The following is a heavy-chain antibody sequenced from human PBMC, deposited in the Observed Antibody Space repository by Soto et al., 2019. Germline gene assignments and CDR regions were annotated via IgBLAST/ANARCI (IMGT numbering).Heavy chain of an antibody. CDR1: GGSISSSSYY. J-gene: IGHJ4*02. CDR2: IYYGGST. V-gene: IGHV4-39*01. Sequence: SETLSLTCTVSGGSISSSSYYWGWIRQPPGKGLEWIGSIYYGGSTYYNPSLRSRVTISVDTSKNQFSLKLSSVTAADTAVYYCARQGRYSSGWPVFDYWGQGTLVTVSS. CDR3: ARQGRYSSGWPVFDY. D-gene: IGHD6-19*01.